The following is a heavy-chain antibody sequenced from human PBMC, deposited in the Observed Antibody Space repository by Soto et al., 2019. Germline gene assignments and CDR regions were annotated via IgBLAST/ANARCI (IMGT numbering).Heavy chain of an antibody. V-gene: IGHV3-7*01. CDR3: ASIAVDSRGSYYGMDV. CDR2: IKQDGSEK. J-gene: IGHJ6*02. D-gene: IGHD6-19*01. CDR1: GFTFSSYW. Sequence: GGSLRLSCAASGFTFSSYWMSWVRQAPGKGLEWVANIKQDGSEKYYVDSVKGRFTISRDNAKNSLYLQMDSLRAEDAAVYYCASIAVDSRGSYYGMDVWGQGPTVTASS.